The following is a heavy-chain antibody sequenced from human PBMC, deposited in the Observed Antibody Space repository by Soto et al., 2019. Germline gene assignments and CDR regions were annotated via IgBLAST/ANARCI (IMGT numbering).Heavy chain of an antibody. V-gene: IGHV3-23*01. CDR3: AKADSSGYYSYYYYGMDV. J-gene: IGHJ6*02. CDR1: GFTLSSYA. CDR2: ISGSGGST. D-gene: IGHD3-22*01. Sequence: LRRSCAASGFTLSSYAMIWVRQAPGKVLEWVSAISGSGGSTYYADSMKGRFTISRDNSKNTLYLQMNSLRAEDTAVYYCAKADSSGYYSYYYYGMDVWGQGTTVTV.